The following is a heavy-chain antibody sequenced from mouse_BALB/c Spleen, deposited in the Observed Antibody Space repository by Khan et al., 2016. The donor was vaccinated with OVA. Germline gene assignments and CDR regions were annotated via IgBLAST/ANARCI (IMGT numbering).Heavy chain of an antibody. CDR1: GYVFTNYL. J-gene: IGHJ2*01. CDR3: ARGGEPGHY. V-gene: IGHV1-54*01. CDR2: IGPGSGGT. Sequence: VQLQESGAELVRPGTSVKVSCKASGYVFTNYLIEWVKQRPGQGLEWIGVIGPGSGGTNYNEKFKGKTTLTADKSSSTAYMQLSSLTSDDSAVYFCARGGEPGHYWGQGTTLTVSS.